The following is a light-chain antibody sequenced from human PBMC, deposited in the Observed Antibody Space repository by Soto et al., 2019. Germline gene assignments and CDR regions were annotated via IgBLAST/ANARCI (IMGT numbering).Light chain of an antibody. CDR1: TSDVGRYDY. J-gene: IGLJ2*01. CDR3: SSYRNGGTLI. Sequence: QSALTQPASVSGSPGQSITISCTGTTSDVGRYDYVSWYQQHPGKAPKLVIFEVTRRPSESSNRFSGSKSGNTASLTISGLQADDEADYYCSSYRNGGTLIFGGGTKLTVL. CDR2: EVT. V-gene: IGLV2-14*01.